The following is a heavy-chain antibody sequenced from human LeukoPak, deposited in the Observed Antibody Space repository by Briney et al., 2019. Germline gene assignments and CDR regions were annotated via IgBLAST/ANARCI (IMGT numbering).Heavy chain of an antibody. CDR2: IYYSGST. D-gene: IGHD4-17*01. Sequence: SETLSLTCTVSGGSISSSSYYWGWIRQPPGKGLEWIGYIYYSGSTYYNPSLKSRVTISVDTSKNQFSLKLSSVTAADTAVYYCARGTVTTMVDYWGQGTLVTVSS. CDR3: ARGTVTTMVDY. CDR1: GGSISSSSYY. V-gene: IGHV4-31*03. J-gene: IGHJ4*02.